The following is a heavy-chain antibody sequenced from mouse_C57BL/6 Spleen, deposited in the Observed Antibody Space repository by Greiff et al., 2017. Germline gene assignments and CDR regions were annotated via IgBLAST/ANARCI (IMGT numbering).Heavy chain of an antibody. CDR1: GYTFTSYW. J-gene: IGHJ3*01. CDR3: SRAPHYYGSSPAWFAY. D-gene: IGHD1-1*01. CDR2: IDPSDSYT. V-gene: IGHV1-69*01. Sequence: VQLQQPGAELVMPGASVKLSCKASGYTFTSYWMHWVKQRPGQGLEWIGEIDPSDSYTNYNQKFKGKSTLTVDKSSSTAYMPLSSLTSEASAVYYCSRAPHYYGSSPAWFAYWGQGTLVTVSA.